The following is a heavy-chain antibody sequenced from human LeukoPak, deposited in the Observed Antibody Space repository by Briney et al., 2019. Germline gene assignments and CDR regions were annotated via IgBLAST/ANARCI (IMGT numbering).Heavy chain of an antibody. D-gene: IGHD1-26*01. CDR1: GYTFTGYY. V-gene: IGHV1-2*02. Sequence: ASVKVSCKASGYTFTGYYMHWVRQAPGQGLEWMGWINPNSGGTNYAQKFQGRVTMTRDTSISTAYMELSSLRSEDTAVYYCATDGGGSYPGFAFDIWGQGTMVTVSS. J-gene: IGHJ3*02. CDR2: INPNSGGT. CDR3: ATDGGGSYPGFAFDI.